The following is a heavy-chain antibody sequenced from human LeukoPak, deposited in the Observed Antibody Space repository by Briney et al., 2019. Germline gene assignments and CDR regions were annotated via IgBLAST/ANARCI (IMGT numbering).Heavy chain of an antibody. CDR1: GFTFSTHA. V-gene: IGHV3-23*01. J-gene: IGHJ2*01. Sequence: GGSLRLSCEASGFTFSTHAMNWIRQTPGKGLEWLSVISGDVQTTTYASSVKGRFTISRDNSKNTLYLEMNSLRVEDTAVYYCAKDGYYSSANHFARLHFDLWGRGTRVTVSS. CDR2: ISGDVQTT. D-gene: IGHD3-3*01. CDR3: AKDGYYSSANHFARLHFDL.